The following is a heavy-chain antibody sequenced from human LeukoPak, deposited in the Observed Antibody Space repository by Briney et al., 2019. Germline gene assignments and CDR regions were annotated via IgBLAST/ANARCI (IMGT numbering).Heavy chain of an antibody. V-gene: IGHV1-18*01. D-gene: IGHD6-19*01. CDR3: ARGGRGMEWLVKLFDY. J-gene: IGHJ4*02. CDR1: GYTLRSYG. Sequence: GASVKVSCKASGYTLRSYGITWVRQAPGQGLEWMGWISAYNGNTKYPQKLQGRVTMTTDTSTSTAYMELSSLRSEDTAVYYCARGGRGMEWLVKLFDYWGQGTLVTVSS. CDR2: ISAYNGNT.